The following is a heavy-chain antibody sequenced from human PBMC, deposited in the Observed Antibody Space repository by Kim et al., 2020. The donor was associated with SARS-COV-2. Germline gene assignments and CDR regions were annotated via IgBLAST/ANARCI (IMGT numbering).Heavy chain of an antibody. Sequence: LSLTCAASGFTFSSYAMHWVRQAPGKGLEYVSAISSNGGSTYYANSVKGRFTISRDNSKNTLYLQMGSLRAEDMAVYYCARSYYYGSGSSPYYGMDV. D-gene: IGHD3-10*01. J-gene: IGHJ6*01. V-gene: IGHV3-64*01. CDR1: GFTFSSYA. CDR3: ARSYYYGSGSSPYYGMDV. CDR2: ISSNGGST.